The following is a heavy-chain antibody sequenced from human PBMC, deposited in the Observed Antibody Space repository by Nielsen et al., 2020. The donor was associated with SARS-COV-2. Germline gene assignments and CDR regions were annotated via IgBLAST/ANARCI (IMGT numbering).Heavy chain of an antibody. J-gene: IGHJ5*02. CDR3: AREWVPNWFDP. D-gene: IGHD1-1*01. CDR1: GGSTSSGGYY. V-gene: IGHV4-31*03. Sequence: TLSLTCTVSGGSTSSGGYYWSWIRQHPGKGLEWIGYIYYSGSTYYNPSLKSRVTISVDTSKNQFSLKLSSVTAADTAVYYCAREWVPNWFDPWGQGTLVTVSS. CDR2: IYYSGST.